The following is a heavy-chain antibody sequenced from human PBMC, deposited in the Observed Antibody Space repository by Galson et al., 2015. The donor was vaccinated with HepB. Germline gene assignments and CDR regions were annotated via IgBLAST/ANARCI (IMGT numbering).Heavy chain of an antibody. J-gene: IGHJ2*01. Sequence: SLRLSCAASGFTFSSYGMHWVRQAPGKGLEWVAVIWYDGSNKYYADSVKGRFTISRDNSKNTLYLQMNSLRAEDTAVYYCARVRDCTNGVCHWYFDLWGRGTLVTVSS. CDR1: GFTFSSYG. CDR3: ARVRDCTNGVCHWYFDL. V-gene: IGHV3-33*01. D-gene: IGHD2-8*01. CDR2: IWYDGSNK.